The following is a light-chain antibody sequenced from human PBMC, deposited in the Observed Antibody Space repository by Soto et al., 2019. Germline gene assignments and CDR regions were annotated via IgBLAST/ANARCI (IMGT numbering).Light chain of an antibody. CDR1: QNVLYSSNNKNY. CDR3: QQYYSTPWT. J-gene: IGKJ1*01. CDR2: WAS. Sequence: DIVMTQSPDSLAVSLGERATINCKSSQNVLYSSNNKNYLAWYQQKPGQPPKLLIYWASTRESGVPDRFSGSGSGTDFTLTISSLQAEDVAVYYCQQYYSTPWTFGQRTKVEIK. V-gene: IGKV4-1*01.